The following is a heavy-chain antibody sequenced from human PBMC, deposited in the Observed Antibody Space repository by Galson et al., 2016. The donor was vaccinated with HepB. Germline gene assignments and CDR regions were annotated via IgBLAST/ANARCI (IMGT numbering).Heavy chain of an antibody. V-gene: IGHV3-7*01. D-gene: IGHD6-13*01. Sequence: SLRLSCAASGFTFSSYWMSWVRQAPGKGLEWVANIKQDGSEKYYVDSAKGRFTISRDNAKNSLYLQMNSLRAEDTAVYYCARAAERWSSSHGKYWGQGTLVTVSS. CDR3: ARAAERWSSSHGKY. J-gene: IGHJ4*02. CDR2: IKQDGSEK. CDR1: GFTFSSYW.